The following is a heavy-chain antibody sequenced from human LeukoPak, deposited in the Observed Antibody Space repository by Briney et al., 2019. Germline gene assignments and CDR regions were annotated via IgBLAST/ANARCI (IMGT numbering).Heavy chain of an antibody. V-gene: IGHV1-69*05. J-gene: IGHJ4*02. Sequence: ASVKVSCKASGGTFSSYAISWVRQAPGQGLEWMGRIIPIFGTANYAQKFQGRVTITTGESTSTAYMELSSLRSEDTAVYYCASIFRYGVDYWGQGTLVTVSS. D-gene: IGHD3-10*01. CDR1: GGTFSSYA. CDR2: IIPIFGTA. CDR3: ASIFRYGVDY.